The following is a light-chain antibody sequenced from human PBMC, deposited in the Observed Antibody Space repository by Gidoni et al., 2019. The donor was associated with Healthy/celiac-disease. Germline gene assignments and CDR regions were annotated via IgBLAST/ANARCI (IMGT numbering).Light chain of an antibody. J-gene: IGKJ2*04. CDR1: QSISTY. Sequence: DIQMTQSPSSLSASVGDRVTITCRASQSISTYLNCYQQKPGKAPKLLIDAASNLQSGVPSRFSGSGSGTDFTLTISSLQPEDFATYYCQQNYIPPCSFGQGTKLEIK. V-gene: IGKV1-39*01. CDR3: QQNYIPPCS. CDR2: AAS.